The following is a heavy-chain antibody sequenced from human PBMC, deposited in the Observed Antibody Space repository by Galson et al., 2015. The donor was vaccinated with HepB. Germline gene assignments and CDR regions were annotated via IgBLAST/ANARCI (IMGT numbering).Heavy chain of an antibody. CDR3: AKDGVAYAHLFYYMHV. V-gene: IGHV3-7*03. Sequence: SLRLSCAASEFTFSSYWMNWVRQAPGKGLEWVANINPDGSEKYYVASLKGRFTISRDNSKSTLYLQINALRAEETAVYYCAKDGVAYAHLFYYMHVWGKGTTVTVSS. J-gene: IGHJ6*03. CDR2: INPDGSEK. D-gene: IGHD2-8*02. CDR1: EFTFSSYW.